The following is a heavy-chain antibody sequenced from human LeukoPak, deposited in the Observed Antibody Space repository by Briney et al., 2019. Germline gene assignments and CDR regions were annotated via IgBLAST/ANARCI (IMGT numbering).Heavy chain of an antibody. Sequence: SETLSLTCTVSGASISSSTFFWGWIRQPPGKGLEWIASISYSGTTYYTPSLSSRLTISVDTTKNQFALRLTSVTAADTATYFCARQRVRNWLDPWGQGALVTVSS. CDR3: ARQRVRNWLDP. V-gene: IGHV4-39*01. CDR1: GASISSSTFF. J-gene: IGHJ5*02. CDR2: ISYSGTT.